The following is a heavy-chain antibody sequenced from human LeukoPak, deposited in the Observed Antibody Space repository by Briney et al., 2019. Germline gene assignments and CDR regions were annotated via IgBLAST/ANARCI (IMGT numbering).Heavy chain of an antibody. D-gene: IGHD2-2*01. V-gene: IGHV4-38-2*02. Sequence: SETLSLTCTVSGYSMSGGYYWGWIRQPPGKGLGWIGGIYHRESTHNNPYLKSRDTTSADTPKNQFSLKLSSVTAADTAVYYCARVLPDQLLGRYYYYMDVWGKGTTVTVSS. CDR2: IYHREST. J-gene: IGHJ6*03. CDR1: GYSMSGGYY. CDR3: ARVLPDQLLGRYYYYMDV.